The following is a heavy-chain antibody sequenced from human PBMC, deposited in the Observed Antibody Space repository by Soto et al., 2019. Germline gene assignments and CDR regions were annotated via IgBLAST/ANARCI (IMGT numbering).Heavy chain of an antibody. CDR3: ARRLRDTSTHYYNWFDP. CDR1: GGSINTADYY. J-gene: IGHJ5*02. CDR2: IYYDGSA. Sequence: TLSLTCTVSGGSINTADYYWTWIRQSPGKGLEWIVNIYYDGSAYPIPSLNSRVSASVDTSNNQFSLNLFSVTAADTAVYYCARRLRDTSTHYYNWFDPWGQGTLVTVSS. V-gene: IGHV4-30-4*01. D-gene: IGHD3-10*01.